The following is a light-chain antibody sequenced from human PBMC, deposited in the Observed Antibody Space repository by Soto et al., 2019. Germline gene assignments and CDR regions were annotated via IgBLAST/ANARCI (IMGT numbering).Light chain of an antibody. Sequence: NFMLTQPHSASESPGKTVTISCTRSSGSIASNHVQWYQQRPGSAPTTVIYKNDQRPSGVPDRFSGSIDSSSNSASLTISGLKTEDEADYYCQSYDDNSVVFGGGTKLTVL. CDR1: SGSIASNH. J-gene: IGLJ2*01. CDR3: QSYDDNSVV. V-gene: IGLV6-57*04. CDR2: KND.